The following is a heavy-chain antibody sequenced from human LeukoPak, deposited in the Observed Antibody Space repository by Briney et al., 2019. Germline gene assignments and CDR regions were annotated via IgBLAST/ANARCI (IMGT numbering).Heavy chain of an antibody. J-gene: IGHJ4*02. V-gene: IGHV4-59*08. Sequence: PSETLSLTCTVSSGSISSYYWSWIRQPPGKGLEWLGYIYYSGSTSYNPSLKSRVTMSVDTSKNQFSLKLSSVAAADTAVYYCARGYYDSTGYLYYFDYWGQGTLVTVSS. CDR1: SGSISSYY. D-gene: IGHD3-22*01. CDR3: ARGYYDSTGYLYYFDY. CDR2: IYYSGST.